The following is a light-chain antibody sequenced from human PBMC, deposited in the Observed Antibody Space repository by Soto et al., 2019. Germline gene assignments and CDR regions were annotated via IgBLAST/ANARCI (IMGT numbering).Light chain of an antibody. CDR1: QSVSNY. Sequence: EIVLTQSPATLSLSPGERATLSCRASQSVSNYLAWFQQKPGQAPRLLIYDASNRATGIPARFSGSGSGTDFTITSSILEHEYFAVYYCQQRSSWPLLTFGGGTKVEI. J-gene: IGKJ4*01. V-gene: IGKV3-11*01. CDR3: QQRSSWPLLT. CDR2: DAS.